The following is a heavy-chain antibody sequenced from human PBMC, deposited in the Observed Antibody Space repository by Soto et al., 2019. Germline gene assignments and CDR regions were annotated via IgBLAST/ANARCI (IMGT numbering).Heavy chain of an antibody. J-gene: IGHJ3*02. V-gene: IGHV1-2*02. CDR2: INPATGAA. Sequence: QLHLVQSGAVVKKPGASVTVSCSASGYPVTAYYMHWVRQAPGRGHEWMGGINPATGAAKYTQTFQGSVTMTRDTYTSTVFMELSGLTSEDTAVFYCARGGGVGVAVSAAFDMWGQGTLVTVSS. CDR3: ARGGGVGVAVSAAFDM. D-gene: IGHD3-3*01. CDR1: GYPVTAYY.